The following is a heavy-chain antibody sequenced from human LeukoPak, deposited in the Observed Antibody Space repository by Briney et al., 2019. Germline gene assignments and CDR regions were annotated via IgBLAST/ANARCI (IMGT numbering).Heavy chain of an antibody. J-gene: IGHJ4*02. CDR1: GFTFSSYA. CDR2: ISGSGGST. D-gene: IGHD6-19*01. V-gene: IGHV3-23*01. Sequence: GGSLRLSCAASGFTFSSYAMSWVRQAPGKGLEWVSAISGSGGSTYYADSVKGRFTISRDNAKNSLYLQMNSLRAEDTAVYYCARDLAGYSSGWSDYWGQGTLVTVSS. CDR3: ARDLAGYSSGWSDY.